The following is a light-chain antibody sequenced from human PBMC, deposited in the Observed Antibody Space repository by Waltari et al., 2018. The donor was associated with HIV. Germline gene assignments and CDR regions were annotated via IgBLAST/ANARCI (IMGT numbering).Light chain of an antibody. J-gene: IGLJ2*01. CDR1: NIGNRR. V-gene: IGLV3-21*02. CDR3: QVWDTNSDHRV. Sequence: SSVLTQTPSVSVAPGQTARLTWGGVNIGNRRVHWYQQKPGQAPVLVVYDDIDRPSGIPERFSGSRSGNTATLTISRVEGGDEDDYYCQVWDTNSDHRVFGGGTKLTVL. CDR2: DDI.